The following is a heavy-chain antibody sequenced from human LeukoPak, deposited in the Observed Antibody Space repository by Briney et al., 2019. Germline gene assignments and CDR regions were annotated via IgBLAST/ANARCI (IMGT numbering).Heavy chain of an antibody. Sequence: SETLSLTCTVSGGSVSSGSYYWSWIRQPPGKGLEWIGYIYYSGSTNYNPSLKSRVTISVDTSKNQFSLKLSPVTAADTAVYYCASRKSGSYFPSIDYWGQGTLVTVSS. CDR2: IYYSGST. CDR3: ASRKSGSYFPSIDY. V-gene: IGHV4-61*01. D-gene: IGHD1-26*01. J-gene: IGHJ4*02. CDR1: GGSVSSGSYY.